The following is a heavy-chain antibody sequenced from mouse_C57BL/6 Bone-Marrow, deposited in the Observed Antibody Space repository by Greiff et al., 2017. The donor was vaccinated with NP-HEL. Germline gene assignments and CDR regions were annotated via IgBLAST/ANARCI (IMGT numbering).Heavy chain of an antibody. V-gene: IGHV1-54*01. CDR1: GYAFTNYL. Sequence: QVQLQQSGAELVRPGTSVKVSCKASGYAFTNYLIEWVKQRPGQGLEWIGVINPGSGGTNYNEKFKGKATLTADKSSSTAYMQLSSLTSEDSAVYVCARHGSSLDWFAYWGQGTLVTVSA. D-gene: IGHD1-1*01. J-gene: IGHJ3*01. CDR2: INPGSGGT. CDR3: ARHGSSLDWFAY.